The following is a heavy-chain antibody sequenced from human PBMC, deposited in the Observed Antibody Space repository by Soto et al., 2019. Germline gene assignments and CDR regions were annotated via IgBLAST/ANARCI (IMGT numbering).Heavy chain of an antibody. CDR2: IKSDGTTT. J-gene: IGHJ4*02. CDR1: GFTFTSYW. CDR3: TTGGATGQEIYHFEV. D-gene: IGHD3-3*01. Sequence: EVQLVESGGGLVQPGGSLRLSCAASGFTFTSYWMHWVRQAPGKGLVWVSRIKSDGTTTTYADSVKGRFTISRDNAKNTVFMQMNSLGDEDTAVYYCTTGGATGQEIYHFEVWGQGTRVTVSS. V-gene: IGHV3-74*01.